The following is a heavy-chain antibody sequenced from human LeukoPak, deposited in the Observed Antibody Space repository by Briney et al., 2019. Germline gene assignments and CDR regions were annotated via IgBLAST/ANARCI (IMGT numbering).Heavy chain of an antibody. J-gene: IGHJ4*02. CDR3: ARTMVRVVFDY. V-gene: IGHV1-46*01. CDR1: GYTFTSYG. D-gene: IGHD3-10*01. Sequence: ASVKVSCKASGYTFTSYGISWVRQAPGQGLEWMGIINPSGGSTSYAQKFQGRVTMTRDTSTSTVYMELSSLRSEDTAVYYCARTMVRVVFDYWGQGTLVTVSS. CDR2: INPSGGST.